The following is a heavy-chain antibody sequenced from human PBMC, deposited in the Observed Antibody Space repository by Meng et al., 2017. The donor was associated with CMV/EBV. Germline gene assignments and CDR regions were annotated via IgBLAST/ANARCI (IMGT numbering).Heavy chain of an antibody. D-gene: IGHD6-19*01. CDR2: TYYRSKWYN. CDR3: ARGIAVAGTRFDY. J-gene: IGHJ4*02. V-gene: IGHV6-1*01. Sequence: SGDRVSSNSAAWNWIRQSPSRGLEWLGRTYYRSKWYNDYAVSVKSRITINPDTSKNQFSLQLNSVTPEDTAVYYCARGIAVAGTRFDYWGQGTLVTVSS. CDR1: GDRVSSNSAA.